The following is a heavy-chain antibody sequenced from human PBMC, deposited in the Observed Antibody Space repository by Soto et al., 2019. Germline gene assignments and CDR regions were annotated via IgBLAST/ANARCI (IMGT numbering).Heavy chain of an antibody. CDR3: ARDRRDGYNPFDY. CDR2: IIPMYDTI. V-gene: IGHV1-69*01. Sequence: QVQLVQSGAEVKKPESSVKVSCKASGGTFGSYAINWVRQAPGQGLEWMGGIIPMYDTIDYAQKFLGRVTITADESTSTAYMEVRSLRSEDTAVYYCARDRRDGYNPFDYWGQGTLVTVSP. D-gene: IGHD5-12*01. J-gene: IGHJ4*02. CDR1: GGTFGSYA.